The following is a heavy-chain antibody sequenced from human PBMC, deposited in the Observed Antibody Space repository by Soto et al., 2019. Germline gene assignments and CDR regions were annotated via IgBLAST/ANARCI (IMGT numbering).Heavy chain of an antibody. CDR1: GFTFSSYS. V-gene: IGHV3-21*01. D-gene: IGHD5-12*01. Sequence: EVQLVESGGGLVKPGGSLRLSCAASGFTFSSYSMNWVRQAPGKGLEWVSSISSSSSYIYYADSVKGRFTISRDNAKYSLYLQMNSLRAEDTAVYYCAREEVGGYDWSWFDPWGQGTLVTVSS. J-gene: IGHJ5*02. CDR2: ISSSSSYI. CDR3: AREEVGGYDWSWFDP.